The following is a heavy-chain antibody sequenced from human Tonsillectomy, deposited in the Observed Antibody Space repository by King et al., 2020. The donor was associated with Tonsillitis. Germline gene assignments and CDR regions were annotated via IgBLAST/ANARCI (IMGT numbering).Heavy chain of an antibody. Sequence: VQLVESGGGFVQPGGSLTLSCAASGFTFSNSAMHWVRQAPGKGLEWVGRIRSNTNKFTTAYTASVKGRFTISRDDSKRMAFLQMNSLKIEDTAVYYCASWQQLAPFAHWGQGILVIVSS. V-gene: IGHV3-73*01. CDR1: GFTFSNSA. CDR2: IRSNTNKFTT. D-gene: IGHD6-13*01. CDR3: ASWQQLAPFAH. J-gene: IGHJ4*02.